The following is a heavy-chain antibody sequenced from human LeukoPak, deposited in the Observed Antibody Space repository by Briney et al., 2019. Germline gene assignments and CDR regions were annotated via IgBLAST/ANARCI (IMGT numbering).Heavy chain of an antibody. V-gene: IGHV3-23*01. Sequence: PGGSLRLSCAASGFTFSSNAMSWVRQAPGKGVEWVSGISGSGGSTYYADSVKGRFTISRDNSKNTVYLQMNSLRAEETAVYYCAKETDLPYDVFDIWGQGTKVTVSS. J-gene: IGHJ3*02. D-gene: IGHD1-14*01. CDR2: ISGSGGST. CDR1: GFTFSSNA. CDR3: AKETDLPYDVFDI.